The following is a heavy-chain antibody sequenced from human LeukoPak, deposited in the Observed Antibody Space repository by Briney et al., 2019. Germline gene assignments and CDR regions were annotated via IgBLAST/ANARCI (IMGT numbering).Heavy chain of an antibody. D-gene: IGHD4-23*01. V-gene: IGHV3-23*01. CDR1: GFSFSTYG. CDR3: AKALFGGITC. J-gene: IGHJ4*02. Sequence: GGSLRLSCVAPGFSFSTYGMSWVRQAPGKGLECVSGISGNAATTYYADPVKGRFTISRENSKNTLYLQMDSLRAEDTAVYYCAKALFGGITCWGQGTLVTVSS. CDR2: ISGNAATT.